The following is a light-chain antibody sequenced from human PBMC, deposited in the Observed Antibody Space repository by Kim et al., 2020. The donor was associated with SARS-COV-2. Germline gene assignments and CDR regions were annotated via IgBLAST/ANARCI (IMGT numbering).Light chain of an antibody. J-gene: IGLJ3*02. Sequence: SYELTQPPSVSVAPGKTARITCGGNNIGSKSVHWYQQKPGQAPVLIINYDSDRPSGIPERFSGSNSGNTATLTISRVEAGDEADYYCQVWDSSSDHPVFGRRTQLTVL. CDR2: YDS. V-gene: IGLV3-21*04. CDR1: NIGSKS. CDR3: QVWDSSSDHPV.